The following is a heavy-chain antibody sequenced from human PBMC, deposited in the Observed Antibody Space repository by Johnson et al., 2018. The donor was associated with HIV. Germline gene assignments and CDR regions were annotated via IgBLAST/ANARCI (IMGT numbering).Heavy chain of an antibody. J-gene: IGHJ3*02. CDR1: GFTFSSHD. CDR2: ISYDGSNQ. D-gene: IGHD3-16*01. V-gene: IGHV3-30*18. Sequence: QMMLVESGGGVVQPGRSLRVSCGASGFTFSSHDMHWVRQAPGKGLEWVAVISYDGSNQYCADSVKGRFTISRANSNKTVSLQMNSLGPEETAVYYWAKPPLMGADAFDIWGQGTMVTVSS. CDR3: AKPPLMGADAFDI.